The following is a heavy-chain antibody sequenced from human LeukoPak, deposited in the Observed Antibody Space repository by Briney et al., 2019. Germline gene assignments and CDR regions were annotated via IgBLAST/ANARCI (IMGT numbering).Heavy chain of an antibody. J-gene: IGHJ4*02. CDR2: INPKSGDS. CDR3: AKVNSGTYHAMLNFDS. Sequence: GASVKVSCKASGYTFTGYFIHWVRQAPGQGLEWMGWINPKSGDSKSTQRFQGRVTVTRDTAISTAYLELTRLRSDDTAVYYCAKVNSGTYHAMLNFDSWGQGTLVTVSS. V-gene: IGHV1-2*02. CDR1: GYTFTGYF. D-gene: IGHD1-26*01.